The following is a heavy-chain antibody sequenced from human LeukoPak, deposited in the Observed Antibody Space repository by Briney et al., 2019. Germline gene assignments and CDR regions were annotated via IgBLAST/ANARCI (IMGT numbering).Heavy chain of an antibody. J-gene: IGHJ5*02. V-gene: IGHV1-18*01. CDR1: GYTFTSYG. CDR3: ARDGLLWFGELLGEARFDP. CDR2: ISAYNGNT. D-gene: IGHD3-10*01. Sequence: ASVKVSCKASGYTFTSYGISWVRQAPGQGLEWMGWISAYNGNTNYAQKLQGRVTMTTDTSTSTAYMELRSLRSDDTAVYYCARDGLLWFGELLGEARFDPWGQGTLVTVSS.